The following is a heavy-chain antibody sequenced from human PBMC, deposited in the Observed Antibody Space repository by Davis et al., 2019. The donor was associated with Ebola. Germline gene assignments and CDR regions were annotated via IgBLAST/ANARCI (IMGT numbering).Heavy chain of an antibody. D-gene: IGHD6-19*01. J-gene: IGHJ4*02. CDR1: GFTFSSYG. V-gene: IGHV3-30*18. CDR2: ISYDGSNK. CDR3: AKDKIPLGVAGAYFDY. Sequence: WGSLRLSCAASGFTFSSYGMHWVRQAPGKGLEWVAVISYDGSNKYYADSVKGRFTISRDNSKNTLHLQMNSLRAEDTAVYYCAKDKIPLGVAGAYFDYWGQGTLVTVSS.